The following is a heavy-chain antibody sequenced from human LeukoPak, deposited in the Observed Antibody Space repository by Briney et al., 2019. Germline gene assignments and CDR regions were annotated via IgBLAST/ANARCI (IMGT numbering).Heavy chain of an antibody. J-gene: IGHJ3*02. Sequence: GGSLRLSCAASGFTFSSYAMHWVRQAPGKGLEWVAVISYDGSNKYYADSVKGRFTISRDNSKNTLYLQMNSLRAEDTAVYYCARADWGAFDIWGQGTMVTVSS. CDR2: ISYDGSNK. CDR3: ARADWGAFDI. D-gene: IGHD3/OR15-3a*01. CDR1: GFTFSSYA. V-gene: IGHV3-30-3*01.